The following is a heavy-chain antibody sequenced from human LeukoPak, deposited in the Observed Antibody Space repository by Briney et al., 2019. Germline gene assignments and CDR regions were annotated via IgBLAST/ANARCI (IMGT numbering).Heavy chain of an antibody. J-gene: IGHJ4*02. CDR3: AKWGDYDVLTGYYVPDY. D-gene: IGHD3-9*01. CDR2: ILGSGGST. Sequence: GASLRLSCAASGFTFSNYAMSWVRQAPGKGLEWVSAILGSGGSTYYADSVKGRFTVSRDISKSTLYLQMNSLRAEDTALYYCAKWGDYDVLTGYYVPDYWGQGTLVTVSS. V-gene: IGHV3-23*01. CDR1: GFTFSNYA.